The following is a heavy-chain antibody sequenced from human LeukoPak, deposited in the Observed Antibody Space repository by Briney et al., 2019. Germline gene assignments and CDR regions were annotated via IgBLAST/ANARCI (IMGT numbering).Heavy chain of an antibody. CDR1: GFSFSSYW. CDR3: ETGEY. V-gene: IGHV3-74*01. J-gene: IGHJ4*02. CDR2: INSDGSST. Sequence: GGSLRLSCAASGFSFSSYWMHWVRQAPGKGLVWVSRINSDGSSTNYADSVKGRFTISRDNAKNTVYLQMNSLRAEDTAVYYCETGEYWGQGTLVTVSS. D-gene: IGHD7-27*01.